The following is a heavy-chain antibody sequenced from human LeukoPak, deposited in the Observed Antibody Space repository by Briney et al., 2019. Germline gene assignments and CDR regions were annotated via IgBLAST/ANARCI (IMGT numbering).Heavy chain of an antibody. D-gene: IGHD5-18*01. CDR3: AKNQGYSYGYYFDY. Sequence: GESLRLSCAVSGFTFSTFGLHWVRQAPGKGLEWLAVVSFEGKYTYYADSVKGRFTISRDNSKSTAYLQMNSLRAEDTAVYYCAKNQGYSYGYYFDYWGQGTLVTVSS. CDR2: VSFEGKYT. J-gene: IGHJ4*02. CDR1: GFTFSTFG. V-gene: IGHV3-30*18.